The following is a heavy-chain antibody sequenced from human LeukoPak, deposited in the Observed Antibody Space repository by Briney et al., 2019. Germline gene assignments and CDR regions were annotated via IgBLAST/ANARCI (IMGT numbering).Heavy chain of an antibody. V-gene: IGHV1-69*04. CDR3: ARDAYYYDSSGYYRI. CDR1: GGTFSSYA. CDR2: IIPILGIA. Sequence: GSSVKVSCKASGGTFSSYAISWVRQAPGQGLEWMGRIIPILGIANYAQKFQGRVTITADKSTSTAYMELSSLRSEDTAVYYCARDAYYYDSSGYYRIWGQGTMVTVSS. J-gene: IGHJ3*02. D-gene: IGHD3-22*01.